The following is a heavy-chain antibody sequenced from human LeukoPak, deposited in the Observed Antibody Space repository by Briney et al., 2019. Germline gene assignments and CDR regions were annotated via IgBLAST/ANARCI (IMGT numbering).Heavy chain of an antibody. J-gene: IGHJ5*02. Sequence: GGSLRLSCAASGFTFSDYYMSWIRQAPGKGLEWVSYISSSGSTIYYADSVKGRFTISRDNAKNSLYLQMNSLRAEDTAVYYCARAHGYSSGWLGDNWFDPWGQGTLVTVSS. D-gene: IGHD6-19*01. V-gene: IGHV3-11*01. CDR1: GFTFSDYY. CDR2: ISSSGSTI. CDR3: ARAHGYSSGWLGDNWFDP.